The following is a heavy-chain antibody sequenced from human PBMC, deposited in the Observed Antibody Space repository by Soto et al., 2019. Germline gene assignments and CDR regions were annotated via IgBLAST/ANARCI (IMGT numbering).Heavy chain of an antibody. CDR2: VTYDGSNA. J-gene: IGHJ4*02. CDR3: GKGKGVTRSGVVYFDY. Sequence: QVQLVESGGGVVQPGTSLRLSCAASGFMFSSYGMFWVRQAPGKGLEWVAVVTYDGSNAFYGESVKGRFTISRDNSKNTLYLQMNSLRPEDTAVYYYGKGKGVTRSGVVYFDYWGLGTPLTVSS. CDR1: GFMFSSYG. V-gene: IGHV3-30*18. D-gene: IGHD3-3*01.